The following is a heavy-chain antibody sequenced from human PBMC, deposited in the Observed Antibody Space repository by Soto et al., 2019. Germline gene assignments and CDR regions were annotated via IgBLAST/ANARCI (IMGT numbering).Heavy chain of an antibody. J-gene: IGHJ4*02. CDR1: GGSISSAGYY. CDR2: TYYGGNT. V-gene: IGHV4-31*03. Sequence: PSETLSLTCTVSGGSISSAGYYWSWIRQHPGKGLEWIGYTYYGGNTYYNPSLKSRVAISLDTSENQVSLKLNSVTAADTAVYYCARERFNRSYFDYWGQGTLVTVSS. CDR3: ARERFNRSYFDY.